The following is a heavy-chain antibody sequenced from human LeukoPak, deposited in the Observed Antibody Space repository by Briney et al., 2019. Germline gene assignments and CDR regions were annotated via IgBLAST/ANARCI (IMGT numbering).Heavy chain of an antibody. CDR2: IYPGDSDT. V-gene: IGHV5-51*01. J-gene: IGHJ5*02. Sequence: GESLQISCQGSGSSFTSYWIGWGRQLPGKGLEWMGIIYPGDSDTRYSPSFQGQVTISADKSISTAYLQWSSLKASDTAMYYCARHRGRELLSPYNWFDPWGQGTLVSVSS. D-gene: IGHD1-26*01. CDR3: ARHRGRELLSPYNWFDP. CDR1: GSSFTSYW.